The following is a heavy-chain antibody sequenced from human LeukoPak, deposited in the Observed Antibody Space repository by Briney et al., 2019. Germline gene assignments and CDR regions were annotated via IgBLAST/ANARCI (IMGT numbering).Heavy chain of an antibody. D-gene: IGHD4-17*01. Sequence: GGSLRLSCAASGFTFSSYAMSWVRQAPGKGLELVSAIGGSGSRRYHADSVKGRFTISRDNSRNTLYLQMNSLRAEDTAVYYCARAYADSGDYEAYWGQGTLVTVSS. CDR3: ARAYADSGDYEAY. J-gene: IGHJ4*02. CDR1: GFTFSSYA. V-gene: IGHV3-23*01. CDR2: IGGSGSRR.